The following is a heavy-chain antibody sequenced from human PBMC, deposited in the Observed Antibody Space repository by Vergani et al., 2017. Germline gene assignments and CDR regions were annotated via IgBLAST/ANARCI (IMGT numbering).Heavy chain of an antibody. D-gene: IGHD3-22*01. Sequence: EVQLLESGGGLVQPGGSLRLSCAASGFTFSSYAMSWVRQATGKGLEWVSAISGSGGSTYYADSGKGRFTISRDNSKNTLYLQMNSLRAEDTAVYYCAKESYYDSSGPIDYWGQGTLVTVSS. V-gene: IGHV3-23*01. CDR2: ISGSGGST. CDR1: GFTFSSYA. CDR3: AKESYYDSSGPIDY. J-gene: IGHJ4*02.